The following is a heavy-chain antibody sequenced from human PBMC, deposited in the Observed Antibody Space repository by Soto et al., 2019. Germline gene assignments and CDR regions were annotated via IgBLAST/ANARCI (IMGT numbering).Heavy chain of an antibody. CDR3: ARAQGSGYPGDGAFDI. Sequence: EVQLVESGGGLVKPGGSLRLFCPASGFTFSSYSMNWVRQAPGKGLEWVSSISSSSSYIYYADSVKGRFTISRDNAKNSLYLQMNSLRAEDTAMYYCARAQGSGYPGDGAFDIWCQGTMVTVSS. CDR1: GFTFSSYS. CDR2: ISSSSSYI. J-gene: IGHJ3*02. V-gene: IGHV3-21*01. D-gene: IGHD5-12*01.